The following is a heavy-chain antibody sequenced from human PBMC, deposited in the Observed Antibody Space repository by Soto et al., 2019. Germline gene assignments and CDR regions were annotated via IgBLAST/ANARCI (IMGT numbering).Heavy chain of an antibody. V-gene: IGHV3-66*01. D-gene: IGHD2-15*01. J-gene: IGHJ6*03. Sequence: EVQLVESGGGLVQPGGSLRLSCAASGFTVSSKYMTWVRQAPGKGLEWVSLIQSGGTTYYADSVKGRFTISRDTSENTLHLQMDSLRVGDTAVYYCARDDVLCDGGTCYGILLDVCGKGNTVTVSS. CDR1: GFTVSSKY. CDR2: IQSGGTT. CDR3: ARDDVLCDGGTCYGILLDV.